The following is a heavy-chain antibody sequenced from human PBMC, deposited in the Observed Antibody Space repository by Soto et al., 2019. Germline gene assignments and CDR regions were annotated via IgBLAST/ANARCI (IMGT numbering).Heavy chain of an antibody. CDR2: ISPYDGST. V-gene: IGHV1-46*01. CDR1: GFTFTNYF. J-gene: IGHJ6*02. CDR3: ARGVGRGSSGFYCYYGMDV. Sequence: QVQLVPSGAEVKKPGASVKVSCKASGFTFTNYFFNWVRQAPRQGLEWMGIISPYDGSTNYVQSLQGRVTMTSATSTSTVYMELSSLRSEDSAVYYWARGVGRGSSGFYCYYGMDVWGHGNTVSVSS. D-gene: IGHD6-25*01.